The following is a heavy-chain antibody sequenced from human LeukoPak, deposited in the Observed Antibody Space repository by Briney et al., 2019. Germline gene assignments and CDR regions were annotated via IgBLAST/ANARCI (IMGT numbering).Heavy chain of an antibody. D-gene: IGHD4-17*01. V-gene: IGHV3-30*02. CDR3: ARGHTGTYYYYYMDV. CDR2: IRYDGSNK. Sequence: PGGSLRLSCAASGFTFSSYGMHWVRQAPGKGLEWVAFIRYDGSNKYYADSVNGRFTISRDNSKNTLYLQMNSLRAEDTAVYYCARGHTGTYYYYYMDVWGKGTTVTVSS. J-gene: IGHJ6*03. CDR1: GFTFSSYG.